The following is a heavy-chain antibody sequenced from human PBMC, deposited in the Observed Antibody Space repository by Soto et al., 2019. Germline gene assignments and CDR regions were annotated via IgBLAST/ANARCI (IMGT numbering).Heavy chain of an antibody. CDR1: GYTFTSYD. CDR2: MNPNSGKT. Sequence: QVQLVQSGAEVKKPGASVKVSCKASGYTFTSYDINWVRQATGQGLEWMGWMNPNSGKTGYAHKFQGRVTMTRNTSISTAYMELSSLRSEDTAVYYCARTYDILTGYYTYYYMDVWGKGTTVTVSS. CDR3: ARTYDILTGYYTYYYMDV. J-gene: IGHJ6*03. D-gene: IGHD3-9*01. V-gene: IGHV1-8*01.